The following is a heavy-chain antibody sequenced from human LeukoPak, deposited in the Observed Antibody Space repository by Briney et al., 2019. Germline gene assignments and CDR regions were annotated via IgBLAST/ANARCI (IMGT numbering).Heavy chain of an antibody. D-gene: IGHD2/OR15-2a*01. V-gene: IGHV3-23*01. CDR1: GFTFSTYP. J-gene: IGHJ4*02. CDR3: AKERPQTTSFDY. Sequence: GGSLRLSCAASGFTFSTYPMNWVRQAPGKGLEWVSTISGSGGNTYYADSVKGRFTISRDNSKNTLYLQMNSLRAEDTAICYCAKERPQTTSFDYWGREPWSPSPQ. CDR2: ISGSGGNT.